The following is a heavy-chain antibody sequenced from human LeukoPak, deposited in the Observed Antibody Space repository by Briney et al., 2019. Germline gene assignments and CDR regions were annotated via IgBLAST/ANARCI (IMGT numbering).Heavy chain of an antibody. J-gene: IGHJ4*02. CDR1: GFTFSDYS. CDR2: ISSSSSYI. Sequence: PGRSLRLSCAASGFTFSDYSMNWVRQAPGKGLEWVSYISSSSSYIYYADSVKGRFTISRDNSKNSLYLHMNTLRTEDTALYYCARGSPRGRYLWNYYFDYWGQGALVTVSS. V-gene: IGHV3-21*04. CDR3: ARGSPRGRYLWNYYFDY. D-gene: IGHD1-7*01.